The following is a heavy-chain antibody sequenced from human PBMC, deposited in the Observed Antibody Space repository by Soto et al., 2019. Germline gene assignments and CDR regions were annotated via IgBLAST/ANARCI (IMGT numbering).Heavy chain of an antibody. CDR3: AQDRGSCTGGSCFYSIYY. CDR1: GFTFSNYG. J-gene: IGHJ4*02. Sequence: GGSLRLSCAASGFTFSNYGMYWVRQEPGKGLEWVSVISYDGSHKDYVDSVKGRFTISRDNSKNTLYLQMNSLRPDDTAVYYCAQDRGSCTGGSCFYSIYYWGQGTLVTVSS. V-gene: IGHV3-30*18. CDR2: ISYDGSHK. D-gene: IGHD2-15*01.